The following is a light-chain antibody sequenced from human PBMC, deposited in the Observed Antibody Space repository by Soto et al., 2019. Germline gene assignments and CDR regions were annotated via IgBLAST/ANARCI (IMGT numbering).Light chain of an antibody. CDR1: QGISSY. CDR2: EAS. Sequence: DIPLTQSPSFLSASVGDRVTITCRASQGISSYLVWYQQKPGKAPKLLISEASTLESGVPSRFSGSGSGTEFTLRISSLQPEDFAIYYCQQLNSYPLTFGGGTKVESK. J-gene: IGKJ4*01. CDR3: QQLNSYPLT. V-gene: IGKV1-9*01.